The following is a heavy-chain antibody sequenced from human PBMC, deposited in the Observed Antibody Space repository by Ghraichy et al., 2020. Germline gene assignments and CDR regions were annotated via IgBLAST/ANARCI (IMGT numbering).Heavy chain of an antibody. V-gene: IGHV3-21*01. CDR1: GFTFSSYS. CDR3: ASGPIVVVVAATHDAFDI. Sequence: GGSLRLSCAASGFTFSSYSMNWVRQAPGKGLEWVSSISSSSSYIYYADSVKGRFTISRDNAKNSLYLQMNSLRAEDTAVYYCASGPIVVVVAATHDAFDIWGQGTMVTVSS. CDR2: ISSSSSYI. J-gene: IGHJ3*02. D-gene: IGHD2-15*01.